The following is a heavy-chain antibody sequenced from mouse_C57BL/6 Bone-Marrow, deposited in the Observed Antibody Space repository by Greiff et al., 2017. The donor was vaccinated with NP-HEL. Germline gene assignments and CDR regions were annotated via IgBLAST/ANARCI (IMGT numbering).Heavy chain of an antibody. CDR1: GYTFTSYG. CDR3: ARSGWVLAFAY. D-gene: IGHD2-3*01. J-gene: IGHJ3*01. Sequence: VQLQQSGAELARPGASVKLSCKASGYTFTSYGISWVKQRTGQGLEWIGEIYPRSGNTYYNEKFKGKATLTADKSSSTAYMELRSLTAEDSAVYVCARSGWVLAFAYWGQGTRVTVSA. CDR2: IYPRSGNT. V-gene: IGHV1-81*01.